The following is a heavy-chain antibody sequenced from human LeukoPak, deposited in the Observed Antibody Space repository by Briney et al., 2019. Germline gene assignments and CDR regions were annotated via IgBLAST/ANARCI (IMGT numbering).Heavy chain of an antibody. CDR3: ARGRGGYYYDSSGAFDI. D-gene: IGHD3-22*01. CDR1: GGSISSGGYY. J-gene: IGHJ3*02. CDR2: IYYSGST. Sequence: SETLSLTCTVSGGSISSGGYYWSWIRQYPGKGLEWIGYIYYSGSTYYNPSLKSRVTISVDTSKNQFSLKLSSVTAADTAVYYCARGRGGYYYDSSGAFDIWGQGTMVTVSS. V-gene: IGHV4-31*03.